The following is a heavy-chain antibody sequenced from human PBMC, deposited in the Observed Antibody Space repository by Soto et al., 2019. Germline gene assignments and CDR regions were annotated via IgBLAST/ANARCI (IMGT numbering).Heavy chain of an antibody. Sequence: LGESLKICCQGFGYTFTRYWIAWVRQMPDKGLEWMGIIYPSDSDTRYSPSFQGQVTISADKSITTAYLQWTSLKASDTAMYYFARGTLITSYGMDIWGQGTLVTVAS. J-gene: IGHJ6*02. D-gene: IGHD1-20*01. V-gene: IGHV5-51*01. CDR3: ARGTLITSYGMDI. CDR2: IYPSDSDT. CDR1: GYTFTRYW.